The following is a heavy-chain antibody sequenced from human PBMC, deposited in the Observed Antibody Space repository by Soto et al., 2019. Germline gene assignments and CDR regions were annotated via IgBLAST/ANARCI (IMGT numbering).Heavy chain of an antibody. Sequence: QVQLQESGPGVVKPSGTLSLTCAVSGDSISSGGWWSWVRQPPGKGLEWIGEIYHSGSTNYNPSLKSRGAILVDMSKNHFSRTRNSVNVADSAIYYGVKDGRNGYNVFYWGQGTRVTVSS. CDR2: IYHSGST. D-gene: IGHD5-12*01. V-gene: IGHV4-4*02. CDR3: VKDGRNGYNVFY. CDR1: GDSISSGGW. J-gene: IGHJ4*02.